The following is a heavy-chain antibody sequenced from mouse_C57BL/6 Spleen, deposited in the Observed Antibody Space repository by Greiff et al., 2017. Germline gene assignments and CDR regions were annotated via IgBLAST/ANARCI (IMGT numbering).Heavy chain of an antibody. CDR3: ARENDYDVPFAY. V-gene: IGHV1-52*01. CDR1: GYTFTSYW. J-gene: IGHJ3*01. Sequence: QVQLQQPGAELVRPGSSVKLSCKASGYTFTSYWMHWVKQRPIQGLEWIGNIDPSDSETHYNQKFKDKATLTVDKSSSTAYMQLSSLTSEDSAVYYCARENDYDVPFAYWGQGTLVTVSA. D-gene: IGHD2-4*01. CDR2: IDPSDSET.